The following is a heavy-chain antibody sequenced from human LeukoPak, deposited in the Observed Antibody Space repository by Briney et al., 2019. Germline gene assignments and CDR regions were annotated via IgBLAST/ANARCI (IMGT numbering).Heavy chain of an antibody. CDR3: ARTYCSGGSCPWWFDP. CDR2: IYHSGST. D-gene: IGHD2-15*01. V-gene: IGHV4-30-2*01. J-gene: IGHJ5*02. Sequence: SQTLSLTCAVSGGSISSGGYSWSWIRQPPGKGLEWLGYIYHSGSTYYNPSLKSRVTISVDRSKNQFSLKLSSVTAADTAVYYCARTYCSGGSCPWWFDPWGQGTLVTVSS. CDR1: GGSISSGGYS.